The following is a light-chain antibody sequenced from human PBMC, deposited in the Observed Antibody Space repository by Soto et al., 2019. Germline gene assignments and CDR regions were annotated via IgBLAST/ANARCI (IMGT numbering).Light chain of an antibody. Sequence: EIVLTQSPGTLSLSPGERATLSCRASQSVSSSYLAWYQQKPGQAPRVLIYRASIRATGISDRFSGSGSGTDFTLTISRLEPEDFAVYYCQHYGASPWTFGQGTKVDIK. J-gene: IGKJ1*01. CDR2: RAS. CDR1: QSVSSSY. CDR3: QHYGASPWT. V-gene: IGKV3-20*01.